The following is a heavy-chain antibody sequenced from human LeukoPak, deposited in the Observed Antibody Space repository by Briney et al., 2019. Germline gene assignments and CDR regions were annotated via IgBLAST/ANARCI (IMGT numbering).Heavy chain of an antibody. CDR1: GYTFTSYD. J-gene: IGHJ3*02. V-gene: IGHV1-8*03. CDR2: MNPNSGNT. Sequence: GASVKVSCKASGYTFTSYDINWVRQATGQGLEWMGWMNPNSGNTGYAQKFQGRVTITRNTSISTAYMELSSLRSEDTAVYYCASSRTNYCSGDCPYDAFDIWGQGTMVTVSS. CDR3: ASSRTNYCSGDCPYDAFDI. D-gene: IGHD2-21*01.